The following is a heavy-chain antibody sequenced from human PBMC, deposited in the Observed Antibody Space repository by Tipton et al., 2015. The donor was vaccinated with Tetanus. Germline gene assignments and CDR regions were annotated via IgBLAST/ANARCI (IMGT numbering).Heavy chain of an antibody. CDR3: VSGSALDY. CDR2: ISSTSRYI. CDR1: GFTFSHFA. Sequence: SLRLSCVASGFTFSHFAVSWVRRAPGRGLEWVSSISSTSRYINYADSVKGRFIISRDNAKSSLFLEMNSLRADDTAVYFCVSGSALDYWGQGTLITVSS. D-gene: IGHD6-25*01. J-gene: IGHJ4*02. V-gene: IGHV3-21*01.